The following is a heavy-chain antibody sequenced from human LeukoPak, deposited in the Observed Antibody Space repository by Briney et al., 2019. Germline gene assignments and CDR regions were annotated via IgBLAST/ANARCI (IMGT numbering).Heavy chain of an antibody. CDR1: GFIVSSYE. V-gene: IGHV3-48*03. Sequence: GGSLRLSCAASGFIVSSYETGWVRQAPGKGLEWLSYINSGGTVYYADSVKGRFTFSRDNAKNSLYLHMNSLRAEDTAVYYCARDASPGYFDLWGRGTLVTVSS. CDR2: INSGGTV. J-gene: IGHJ2*01. CDR3: ARDASPGYFDL. D-gene: IGHD2-15*01.